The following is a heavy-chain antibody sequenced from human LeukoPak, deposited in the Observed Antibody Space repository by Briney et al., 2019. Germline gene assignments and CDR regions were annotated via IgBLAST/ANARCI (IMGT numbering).Heavy chain of an antibody. CDR1: GGSFSGYY. CDR2: INHSGST. Sequence: SETLSLTCAVYGGSFSGYYWSWIRQPPGEGLEWIGEINHSGSTNYNPSLKSRVTISVDTSKNQFSLKLSSVTAADTAVYYCARGGDTGLEYYYGMDVWGQGTTVTVSS. CDR3: ARGGDTGLEYYYGMDV. J-gene: IGHJ6*02. D-gene: IGHD3-16*01. V-gene: IGHV4-34*01.